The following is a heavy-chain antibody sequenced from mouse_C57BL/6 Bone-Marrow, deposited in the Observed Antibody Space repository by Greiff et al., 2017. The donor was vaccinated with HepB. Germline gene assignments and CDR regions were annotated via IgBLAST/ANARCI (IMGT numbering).Heavy chain of an antibody. CDR2: IYPGGGYT. V-gene: IGHV1-63*01. CDR1: GYTFTNYW. Sequence: VQLQHSGAELVRPGTSVKMSCKASGYTFTNYWIGWAKQRPGHGLEWIGDIYPGGGYTNYNEKFKGKATLTADKSSSTAYMQFSSLTSEDSAIYYCAREGYYVYFDYWGQGTTLTVSS. J-gene: IGHJ2*01. CDR3: AREGYYVYFDY. D-gene: IGHD2-3*01.